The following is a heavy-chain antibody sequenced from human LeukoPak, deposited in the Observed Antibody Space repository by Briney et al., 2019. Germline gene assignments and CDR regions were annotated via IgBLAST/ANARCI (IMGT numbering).Heavy chain of an antibody. Sequence: GGSLRLSCAASGFTFSDYYMSWIRQAPGKGLEWVSYISSSSSYTNYADSVKSRFTISRDNAKNSLYLQMNSLRAEDTAVYYCARDCSSTSCSGIYWGQGTLVTVSS. V-gene: IGHV3-11*06. J-gene: IGHJ4*02. CDR3: ARDCSSTSCSGIY. CDR2: ISSSSSYT. D-gene: IGHD2-2*01. CDR1: GFTFSDYY.